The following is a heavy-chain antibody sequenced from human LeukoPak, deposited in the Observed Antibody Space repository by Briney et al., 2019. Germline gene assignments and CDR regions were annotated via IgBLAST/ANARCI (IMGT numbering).Heavy chain of an antibody. V-gene: IGHV3-30-3*01. D-gene: IGHD1-26*01. CDR2: ISYDGSNK. CDR1: GFTFSSYA. J-gene: IGHJ4*02. Sequence: GGSLRLSCAASGFTFSSYAMHWVRQAPGKGLEWVAVISYDGSNKYCADSVKGRFTISRDNSKNTLYLQMNSLRAEDTAVYYCARDSVGTTNYFDYWGQGTLVTVSS. CDR3: ARDSVGTTNYFDY.